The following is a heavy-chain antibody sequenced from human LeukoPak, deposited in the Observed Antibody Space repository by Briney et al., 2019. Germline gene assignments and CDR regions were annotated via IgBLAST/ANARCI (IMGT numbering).Heavy chain of an antibody. CDR1: GGSISSGGYY. D-gene: IGHD4-17*01. Sequence: SGTLSLTCTVSGGSISSGGYYWSWIRQHPGKGLEWIGYIYYSGSTYYNPSLESRVTISGDTSKNQFSLKLSSVTAADTAVYYCARMKPYGDYGDYWGQGTLVTVSS. J-gene: IGHJ4*02. CDR2: IYYSGST. CDR3: ARMKPYGDYGDY. V-gene: IGHV4-31*03.